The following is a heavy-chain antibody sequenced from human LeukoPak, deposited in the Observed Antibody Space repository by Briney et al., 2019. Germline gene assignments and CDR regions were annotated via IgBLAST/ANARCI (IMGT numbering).Heavy chain of an antibody. Sequence: SETLSLTCAVYGGSFSGYYWSWIRQPSGKGLEWIGEINHSGSTNYNPSLKSRVTISVDTSKNQFSLKLSSVTAADTAVYYCARGSPNFDYWGQGTLVTVSS. CDR1: GGSFSGYY. V-gene: IGHV4-34*01. J-gene: IGHJ4*02. CDR2: INHSGST. CDR3: ARGSPNFDY.